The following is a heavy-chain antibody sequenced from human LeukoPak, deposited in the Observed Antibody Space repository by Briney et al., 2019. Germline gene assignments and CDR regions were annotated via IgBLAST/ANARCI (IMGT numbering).Heavy chain of an antibody. CDR1: GYTFTGYY. D-gene: IGHD1-20*01. J-gene: IGHJ5*02. CDR3: ARDMGYNWNLNWFDP. CDR2: INPNSGGT. Sequence: ASVTVSCKASGYTFTGYYMHWVRQAPGQGLEWMGWINPNSGGTNYAKKFQGRVTMTRDTSTSTGYMWLCRLRSDDTAVYYCARDMGYNWNLNWFDPWGQGTLVTVSS. V-gene: IGHV1-2*02.